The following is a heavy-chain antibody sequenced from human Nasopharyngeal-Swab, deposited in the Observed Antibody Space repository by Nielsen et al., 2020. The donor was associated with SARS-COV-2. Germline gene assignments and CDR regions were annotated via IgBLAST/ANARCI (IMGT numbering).Heavy chain of an antibody. V-gene: IGHV3-11*04. Sequence: GESLKISCAASGFTFSDYYMSWIRQAPGKGLEWVSYISSSGSTIYYADSVKGRFTISRDNAKNSLYLQMNSLRAEDTAVYYCARESGYSYGYPTDYWGQGTLVTVSS. CDR2: ISSSGSTI. D-gene: IGHD5-18*01. J-gene: IGHJ4*02. CDR3: ARESGYSYGYPTDY. CDR1: GFTFSDYY.